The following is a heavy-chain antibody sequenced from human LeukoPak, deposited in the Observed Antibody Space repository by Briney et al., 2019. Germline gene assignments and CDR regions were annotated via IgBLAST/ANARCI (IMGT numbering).Heavy chain of an antibody. J-gene: IGHJ5*02. V-gene: IGHV4-34*01. CDR3: ARGGGVRTGSGWRPGNWFDP. CDR1: GGSFSGYF. Sequence: SETLSLTCAVYGGSFSGYFWSWIRQSPGKGLEWIGEINHRATTDYNPSLKSRVTLSVDTSKNQFSLKLTSVTAADTAVYYCARGGGVRTGSGWRPGNWFDPWGQGTLVIVSS. D-gene: IGHD6-19*01. CDR2: INHRATT.